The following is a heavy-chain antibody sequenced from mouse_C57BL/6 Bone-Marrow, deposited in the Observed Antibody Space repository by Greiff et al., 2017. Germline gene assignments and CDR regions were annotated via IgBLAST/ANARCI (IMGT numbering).Heavy chain of an antibody. J-gene: IGHJ3*01. CDR1: GFTFSDYY. Sequence: EVHLVESEGGLVQPGSSMKLSCTASGFTFSDYYMAWVRQVPEKGLEWVANINYDGSSTYYLDSLKSRFIISRDNAKTFLYLQMSSLKSEDTATYSWARGPPASQGPFAYGGKGLLVMVSA. V-gene: IGHV5-16*01. CDR2: INYDGSST. CDR3: ARGPPASQGPFAY.